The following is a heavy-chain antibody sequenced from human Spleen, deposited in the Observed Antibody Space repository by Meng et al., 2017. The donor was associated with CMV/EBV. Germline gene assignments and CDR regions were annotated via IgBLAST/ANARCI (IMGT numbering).Heavy chain of an antibody. CDR3: ARAGSGWYGGGLDY. D-gene: IGHD6-19*01. J-gene: IGHJ4*02. V-gene: IGHV1-8*03. Sequence: ASGKVSCKASGFTFTNYGIIWVRQAAGQGLEWMAWGNPNSGNSGYAQKFQGRVTLTRNTSISTAYMELNSLRFEDTAVYYCARAGSGWYGGGLDYWGQGTLVTVSS. CDR1: GFTFTNYG. CDR2: GNPNSGNS.